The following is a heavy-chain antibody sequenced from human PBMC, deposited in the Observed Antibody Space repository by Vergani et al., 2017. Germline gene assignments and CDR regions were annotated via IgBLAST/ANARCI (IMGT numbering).Heavy chain of an antibody. CDR2: IKQDGSEK. Sequence: EVQLVESGGGLVQPGGSLRLSCAASGFTFSSYCMSWVRQAPGTGLEWLANIKQDGSEKYYVDSVKGRFTISRDNAKNSLYLQMNSLRAEDQAVYYCARTGYEGMVSYYYYYYMDVWGKGTTVTVSS. CDR3: ARTGYEGMVSYYYYYYMDV. V-gene: IGHV3-7*01. J-gene: IGHJ6*03. D-gene: IGHD3-9*01. CDR1: GFTFSSYC.